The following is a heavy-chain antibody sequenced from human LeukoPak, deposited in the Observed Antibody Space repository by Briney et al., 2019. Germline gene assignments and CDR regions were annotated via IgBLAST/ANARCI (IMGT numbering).Heavy chain of an antibody. Sequence: SETLSVTCAVSGYSISSGYYWGWIRQPPGKGLEWIGSIYHSGSTYYNPSLKSRVTISVDTSKNQFSLKLSSVTAADTAVYYCARGPYGDCAGDWGQGTLVTASS. J-gene: IGHJ4*02. CDR1: GYSISSGYY. D-gene: IGHD4-17*01. V-gene: IGHV4-38-2*01. CDR3: ARGPYGDCAGD. CDR2: IYHSGST.